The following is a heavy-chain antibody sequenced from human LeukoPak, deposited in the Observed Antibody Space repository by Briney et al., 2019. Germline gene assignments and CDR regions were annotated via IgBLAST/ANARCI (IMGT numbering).Heavy chain of an antibody. CDR1: GGSISSGGYY. D-gene: IGHD2-2*03. J-gene: IGHJ6*02. CDR2: IYDSGST. Sequence: SQTLSLTCTVSGGSISSGGYYWSWIRQHPGKGLEWIGYIYDSGSTYYNPPLKSRVTISVDTSKNQFSLKLSSVTAADTAVYYCARVGGYCSSTSCPSNYYYYYGMDVWGQGTTVTLSS. V-gene: IGHV4-31*03. CDR3: ARVGGYCSSTSCPSNYYYYYGMDV.